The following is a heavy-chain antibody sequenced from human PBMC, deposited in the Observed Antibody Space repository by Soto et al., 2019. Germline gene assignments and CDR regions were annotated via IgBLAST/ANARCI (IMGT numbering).Heavy chain of an antibody. CDR1: GFTFSSYA. CDR2: ISGSGGST. Sequence: GGSLRLSCAASGFTFSSYAMSWVRQAPGKGLEWVSAISGSGGSTYYADSVKGRFTISRDNSKNTIYLQMTSLRAEDTAVYYCAKDPYSGSYNTYDHNGMAVWGQGTTVTIS. J-gene: IGHJ6*02. V-gene: IGHV3-23*01. D-gene: IGHD1-26*01. CDR3: AKDPYSGSYNTYDHNGMAV.